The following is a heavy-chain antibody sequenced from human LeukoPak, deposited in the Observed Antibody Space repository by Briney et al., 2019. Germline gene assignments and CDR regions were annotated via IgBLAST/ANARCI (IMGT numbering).Heavy chain of an antibody. CDR1: GYTFTSYG. D-gene: IGHD3-3*01. CDR3: ARDGGRFLEWTTYGFDY. CDR2: ISAYNGNT. Sequence: ASVTVSCEASGYTFTSYGISWVRQAPGQGLEWMGWISAYNGNTNYAQKLQGRVTMTTDTSTSTAYMELRSLRSDDTAVYYCARDGGRFLEWTTYGFDYWGQGTLVTVSS. J-gene: IGHJ4*02. V-gene: IGHV1-18*01.